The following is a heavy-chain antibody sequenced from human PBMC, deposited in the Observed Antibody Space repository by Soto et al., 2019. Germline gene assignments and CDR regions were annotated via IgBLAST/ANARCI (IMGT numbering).Heavy chain of an antibody. CDR3: ARVAGASFDY. D-gene: IGHD6-19*01. CDR2: VYNTGYT. Sequence: SETLSLTCTVSGGSVNDYYWSWIRQPAGRGLECMGGVYNTGYTNHKTSLKSRVTMSVDRSKNQFSLRLRSVTAADTAVYYCARVAGASFDYWGQGMLVTVSS. CDR1: GGSVNDYY. V-gene: IGHV4-4*07. J-gene: IGHJ4*02.